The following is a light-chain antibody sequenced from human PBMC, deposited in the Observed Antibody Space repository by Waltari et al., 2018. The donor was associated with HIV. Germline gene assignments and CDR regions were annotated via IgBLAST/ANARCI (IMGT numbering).Light chain of an antibody. Sequence: QSALTQPRSVSGSPGQSVTISCTGTSSDVGGYDYVSWYQQHPGKAPRLMIYDVTKRPSGVRDRFSVSTSGNTASLTLSGLQAEDEAEYYCCSYAGAYTFWVFGGGTQLTVL. CDR2: DVT. J-gene: IGLJ3*02. V-gene: IGLV2-11*01. CDR1: SSDVGGYDY. CDR3: CSYAGAYTFWV.